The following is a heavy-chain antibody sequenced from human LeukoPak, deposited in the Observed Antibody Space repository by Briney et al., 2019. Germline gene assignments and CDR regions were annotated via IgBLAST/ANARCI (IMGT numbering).Heavy chain of an antibody. CDR2: IYYSGST. V-gene: IGHV4-39*01. D-gene: IGHD6-19*01. CDR3: ARLVAGTGEYNFDY. CDR1: GGSISSGGYY. Sequence: SETLSLTCTVSGGSISSGGYYWSWIRQPPGKGLEWIGSIYYSGSTNYNPSLKSRVTISVDTSKNQFSLKLRSVTAADTAVYYCARLVAGTGEYNFDYWGQGTLVTVSS. J-gene: IGHJ4*02.